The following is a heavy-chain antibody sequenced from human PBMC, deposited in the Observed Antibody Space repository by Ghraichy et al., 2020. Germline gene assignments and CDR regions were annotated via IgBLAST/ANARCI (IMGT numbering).Heavy chain of an antibody. CDR2: ISGGGGST. J-gene: IGHJ4*02. CDR1: GFTFSTYA. V-gene: IGHV3-23*01. CDR3: ATASGSYYAHFDY. D-gene: IGHD1-26*01. Sequence: GGSLRLSCAASGFTFSTYAMSWVRQAPGKGLEWVSAISGGGGSTKYADSVKGRFTISRDNSKNTLYLQMNSLRAEDTAVYFCATASGSYYAHFDYWGQGTLVTVSS.